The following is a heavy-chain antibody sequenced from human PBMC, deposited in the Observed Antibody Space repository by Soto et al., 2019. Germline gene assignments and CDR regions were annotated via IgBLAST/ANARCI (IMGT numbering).Heavy chain of an antibody. CDR1: GGSVSSGSYY. V-gene: IGHV4-61*01. J-gene: IGHJ6*02. D-gene: IGHD2-2*01. Sequence: QVQLQESGPGLVKPSETLSLTCTVSGGSVSSGSYYWSWIRQPPGKGLEWIGYIYYSGSTNYNPSLKSRVTISVDTSKNQFSLKLSSVTAADTAVYYCARGRIVVVPAAYYYYGMDVWGQGTTVTVSS. CDR3: ARGRIVVVPAAYYYYGMDV. CDR2: IYYSGST.